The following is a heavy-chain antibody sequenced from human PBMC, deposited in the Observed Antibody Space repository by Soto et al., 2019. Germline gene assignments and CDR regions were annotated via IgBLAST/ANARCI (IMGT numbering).Heavy chain of an antibody. V-gene: IGHV2-26*01. CDR2: IFSNDAK. CDR3: ARIRGWGWLGPNDY. Sequence: QVTLKESGPVLVKPTETLTLTCTVSGFSLSNARISVSWIRQPPGKALEWLAHIFSNDAKSYSASLKNRLTISKDTSKSQVVLTMTKMDPVDTATYYCARIRGWGWLGPNDYWGQGTLVTVSS. J-gene: IGHJ4*02. D-gene: IGHD3-10*01. CDR1: GFSLSNARIS.